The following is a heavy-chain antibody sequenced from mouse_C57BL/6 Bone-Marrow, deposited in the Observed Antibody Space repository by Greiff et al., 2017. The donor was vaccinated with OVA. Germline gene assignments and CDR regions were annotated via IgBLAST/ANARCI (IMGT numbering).Heavy chain of an antibody. Sequence: QVQLQQSGAELAKPGASVKLSCKASGYTFTSYWMHWVKQRPGQGLEWIGYINPSSGYTKYNQKFKDKATLTDDKSSTTAYMQLSSLTYEDSAVYYCARWYYAMDYCGQGTSVTVSS. CDR1: GYTFTSYW. J-gene: IGHJ4*01. CDR2: INPSSGYT. CDR3: ARWYYAMDY. V-gene: IGHV1-7*01.